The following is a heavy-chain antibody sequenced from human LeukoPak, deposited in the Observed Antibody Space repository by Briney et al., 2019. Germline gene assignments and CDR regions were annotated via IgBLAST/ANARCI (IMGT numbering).Heavy chain of an antibody. CDR2: INHSGST. CDR3: ARALTTADAFDI. V-gene: IGHV4-34*01. CDR1: GGSFSGYY. J-gene: IGHJ3*02. D-gene: IGHD4-11*01. Sequence: SETLSLTCAVYGGSFSGYYWSWIRQPPGKGLEWIGEINHSGSTNYNPSLKSRVTISVDTSKNQFSLKLSSVTTADTAVYYCARALTTADAFDIWGQGTMVTVSS.